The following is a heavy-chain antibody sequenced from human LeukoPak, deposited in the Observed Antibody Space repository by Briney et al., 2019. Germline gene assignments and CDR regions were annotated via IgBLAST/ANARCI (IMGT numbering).Heavy chain of an antibody. Sequence: KPSETLSLTCSVSGGSISGFYGYWVRQPPGKGLGWIGYIYYTGNTNYNPSLESRVTISMDTSRNQFSLRLRSVTAADTAVYYCVRSHHGGVWGKGTTVTVSS. CDR1: GGSISGFY. V-gene: IGHV4-59*12. D-gene: IGHD1-14*01. CDR2: IYYTGNT. J-gene: IGHJ6*04. CDR3: VRSHHGGV.